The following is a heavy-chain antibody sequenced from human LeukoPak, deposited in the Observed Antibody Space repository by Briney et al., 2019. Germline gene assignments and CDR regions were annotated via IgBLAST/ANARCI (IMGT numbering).Heavy chain of an antibody. Sequence: PSETLSLTCTVSGGSISSYYWSWIRQPPGKGLEWIGYIYYSGSTNYNPSLKSRVTISVDTSKNQFSLKLSSLTAADTAVYYCARASGIYDFWSGASYYYYYMDVWGKGTTVTVSS. CDR2: IYYSGST. D-gene: IGHD3-3*01. V-gene: IGHV4-59*01. CDR3: ARASGIYDFWSGASYYYYYMDV. J-gene: IGHJ6*03. CDR1: GGSISSYY.